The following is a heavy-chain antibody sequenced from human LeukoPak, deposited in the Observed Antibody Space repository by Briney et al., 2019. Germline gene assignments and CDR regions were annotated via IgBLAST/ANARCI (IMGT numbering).Heavy chain of an antibody. D-gene: IGHD6-19*01. Sequence: GGSLRLSGAASGFTFSSYWMSWVRQAPGRGLEWVANIKQDGSEKYYVDSVKGRFTISRDNAKDSLYLQMNSLRAEDTAVYYCAREGGWYGNWFDPWGQGTLVTVSS. CDR1: GFTFSSYW. J-gene: IGHJ5*02. V-gene: IGHV3-7*01. CDR2: IKQDGSEK. CDR3: AREGGWYGNWFDP.